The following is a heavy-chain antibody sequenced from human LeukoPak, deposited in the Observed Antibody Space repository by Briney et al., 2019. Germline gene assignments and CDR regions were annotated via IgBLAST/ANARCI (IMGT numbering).Heavy chain of an antibody. CDR2: INPSGGST. D-gene: IGHD3-9*01. J-gene: IGHJ5*02. Sequence: ASVKVSCKASGYTFTSYYMHWVRQAPGQGLEWMGIINPSGGSTSYAQKFQGRVTMTRDTSTSTVYMELSSLRSEDTAVYYCARDGSRNDILTGSPGRNWFDPWGQGTLVTVSS. V-gene: IGHV1-46*01. CDR1: GYTFTSYY. CDR3: ARDGSRNDILTGSPGRNWFDP.